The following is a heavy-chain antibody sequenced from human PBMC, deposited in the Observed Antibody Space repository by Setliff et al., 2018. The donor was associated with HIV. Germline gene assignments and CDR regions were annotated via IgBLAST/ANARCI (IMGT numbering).Heavy chain of an antibody. Sequence: SETLSLTCAVYGGSFSDDYWSWIRQPPGRGMEWIGEIDHSGRSNYNPSLKSRVLMAIDASKSQISLNLTSISAADTAVYYCARGRAAAVGRLWFDPWGQGTLVTVSS. CDR3: ARGRAAAVGRLWFDP. V-gene: IGHV4-34*01. J-gene: IGHJ5*02. CDR2: IDHSGRS. D-gene: IGHD6-13*01. CDR1: GGSFSDDY.